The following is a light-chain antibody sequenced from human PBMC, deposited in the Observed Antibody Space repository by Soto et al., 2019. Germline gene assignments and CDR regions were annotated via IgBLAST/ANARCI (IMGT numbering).Light chain of an antibody. V-gene: IGKV3D-15*01. CDR2: GAS. CDR3: QQYKDWPPLT. CDR1: QSVNIN. J-gene: IGKJ4*01. Sequence: EIAMTQSPVTLSASPGERVTLSCRASQSVNINLAWYQQRPGQAPRVLIYGASNRASGSPDRFSGSGSGTDFTLTISSLEHDDFALYYCQQYKDWPPLTFGGGTRVEIK.